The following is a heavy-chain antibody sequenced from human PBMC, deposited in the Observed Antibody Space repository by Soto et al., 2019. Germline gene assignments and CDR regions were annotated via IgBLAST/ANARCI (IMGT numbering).Heavy chain of an antibody. V-gene: IGHV4-30-2*01. CDR2: IYHSGNT. J-gene: IGHJ3*01. Sequence: QLQLQESGSGLVKPSQTLSLTCAVSGVSISSGGYSWTWIRQPPGKGLQWIGYIYHSGNTHYNTFINMPLLLSRDRSNHQSTMNVCSVSAAHTAVYSCANNVATDDALDVWGLGTMVTVS. CDR1: GVSISSGGYS. CDR3: ANNVATDDALDV. D-gene: IGHD2-15*01.